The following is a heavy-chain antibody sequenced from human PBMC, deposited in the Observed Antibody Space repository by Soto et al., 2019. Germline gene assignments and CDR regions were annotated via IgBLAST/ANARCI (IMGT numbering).Heavy chain of an antibody. J-gene: IGHJ6*02. V-gene: IGHV1-58*01. Sequence: GASVKVSCKASGFTFTSSAVQWVRQARGQRLEWIGWIVVGSGNTNYAQKFQKRVTITRDMSTSTAYMELSSLRSEDTAVYYCAADPTGGYEIDYYYYGMDVWGQGTTVTVSS. D-gene: IGHD5-12*01. CDR2: IVVGSGNT. CDR3: AADPTGGYEIDYYYYGMDV. CDR1: GFTFTSSA.